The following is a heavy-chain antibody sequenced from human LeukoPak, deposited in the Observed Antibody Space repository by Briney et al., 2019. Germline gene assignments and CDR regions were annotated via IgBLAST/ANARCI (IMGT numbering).Heavy chain of an antibody. D-gene: IGHD3-22*01. J-gene: IGHJ3*02. V-gene: IGHV1-69*13. Sequence: GASVKVSCKASGGTFSSYAISWVRQAPGQGLDWMGGIIPIFGTANYAQKFQGRVTITADESTSTAYMELSSLRSEDTAVYYCARVVNYYYDSSGYALDAFDIWGQGTMVTVSS. CDR3: ARVVNYYYDSSGYALDAFDI. CDR1: GGTFSSYA. CDR2: IIPIFGTA.